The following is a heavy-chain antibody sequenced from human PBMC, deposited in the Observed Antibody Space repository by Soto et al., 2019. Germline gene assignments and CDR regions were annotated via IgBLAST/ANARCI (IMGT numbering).Heavy chain of an antibody. CDR2: INAGNGNT. Sequence: ASVKVSCKASGYTFTSYAMQWVRQAPGQRLEWMGWINAGNGNTKYSQKFQGRVTITRDTSASTAYMELSSLRSEDTAVYYCARARFHYYDSSGFSDYWGQGTLVTVSS. J-gene: IGHJ4*02. D-gene: IGHD3-22*01. CDR1: GYTFTSYA. CDR3: ARARFHYYDSSGFSDY. V-gene: IGHV1-3*01.